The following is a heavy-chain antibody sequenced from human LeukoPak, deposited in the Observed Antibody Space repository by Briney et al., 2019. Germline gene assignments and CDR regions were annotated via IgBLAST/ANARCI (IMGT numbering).Heavy chain of an antibody. Sequence: ASVTXSCKASGYTFTTYGINWVRQAPGQGLXWMGWISGGNTNYAQKFQGRVTMTTDTSTSTAYMELRSLRSDDTAVYYCAKDSRGHCSKGACYSIDYWGQGTLVTVSS. CDR2: ISGGNT. D-gene: IGHD2-8*01. CDR3: AKDSRGHCSKGACYSIDY. V-gene: IGHV1-18*01. J-gene: IGHJ4*02. CDR1: GYTFTTYG.